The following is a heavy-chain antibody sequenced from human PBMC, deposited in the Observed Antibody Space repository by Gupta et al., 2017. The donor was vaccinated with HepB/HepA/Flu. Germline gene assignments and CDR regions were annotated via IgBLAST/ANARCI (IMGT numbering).Heavy chain of an antibody. CDR3: ARHPIVEVPIVMNTFDI. J-gene: IGHJ3*02. CDR2: VTYSGST. D-gene: IGHD2-2*01. V-gene: IGHV4-39*01. CDR1: GDSITNNDNY. Sequence: QVQLQESGPGLVKPSEILSLTCTVSGDSITNNDNYWAWIRQHPGGGLEWIGTVTYSGSTYYNPSLKSQLTISVDTSKNQFSLKLSSVTAADTAIYYCARHPIVEVPIVMNTFDIWGQGTMVTVSS.